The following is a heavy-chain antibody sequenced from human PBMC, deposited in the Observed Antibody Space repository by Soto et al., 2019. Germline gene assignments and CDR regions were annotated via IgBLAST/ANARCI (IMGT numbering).Heavy chain of an antibody. CDR3: VRVDGVVVAAANYYYYYGMDV. CDR1: GGSISSGGYY. D-gene: IGHD2-15*01. V-gene: IGHV4-31*03. CDR2: IYYSGST. Sequence: PSETLSLTCTVSGGSISSGGYYWSWIRQHPGKGLEWIGYIYYSGSTYYNPSLKSRVTISVDTSKNQFSLKLSSVTAADTAVYYCVRVDGVVVAAANYYYYYGMDVWGQGTTVTVSS. J-gene: IGHJ6*02.